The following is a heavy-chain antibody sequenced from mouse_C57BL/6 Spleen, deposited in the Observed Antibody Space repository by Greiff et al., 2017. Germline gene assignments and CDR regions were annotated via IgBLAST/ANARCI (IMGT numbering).Heavy chain of an antibody. CDR1: GYTFTSYW. CDR3: ARDYYSTPYAMDY. CDR2: IDPSDSYT. V-gene: IGHV1-69*01. D-gene: IGHD2-5*01. J-gene: IGHJ4*01. Sequence: VQLQQPGAELVMPGASVKLSCKASGYTFTSYWMHWVKQRPGQGLEWIGEIDPSDSYTNYNQKFKGKSTLTVDKSSSTAYMQLSSLTSEDSAVYYCARDYYSTPYAMDYWGQGTSVTVSS.